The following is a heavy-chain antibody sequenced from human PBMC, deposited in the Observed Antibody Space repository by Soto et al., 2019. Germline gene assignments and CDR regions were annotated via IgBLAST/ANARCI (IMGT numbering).Heavy chain of an antibody. V-gene: IGHV1-18*01. CDR2: ITSYNGAT. Sequence: QVQLVQSGSEVKKPGASVKVSCKASGYTFTSYGISWVRQAPGQGLEWVGWITSYNGATNYAQNLQGRVTLTADTSTSTTYMELTSLRSDDTAVYYCTRDRDSGGYWSGPNLDIWGQGTLVTVSS. J-gene: IGHJ4*02. D-gene: IGHD2-21*01. CDR3: TRDRDSGGYWSGPNLDI. CDR1: GYTFTSYG.